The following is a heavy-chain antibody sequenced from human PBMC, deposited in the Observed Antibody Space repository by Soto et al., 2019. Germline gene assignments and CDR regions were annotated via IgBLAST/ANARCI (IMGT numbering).Heavy chain of an antibody. Sequence: HPGGSLRLSCAASGFTVSSKYMTWVRQAPGKGLEWVSVIYSGSSTYYADSVKGRFAISRDNSKNTVYLQMNSLRAEDTTVYYCARLKRDSSGWYYFDYWGQGTLVTVSS. CDR1: GFTVSSKY. D-gene: IGHD6-19*01. J-gene: IGHJ4*02. V-gene: IGHV3-66*04. CDR2: IYSGSST. CDR3: ARLKRDSSGWYYFDY.